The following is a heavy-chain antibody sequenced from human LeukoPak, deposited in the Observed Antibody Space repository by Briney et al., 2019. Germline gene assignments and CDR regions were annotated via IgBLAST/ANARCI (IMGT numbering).Heavy chain of an antibody. CDR2: IWYDGSNK. CDR1: GFTFSSYG. J-gene: IGHJ4*02. D-gene: IGHD3-22*01. CDR3: ARDSFYNSSVLLDY. Sequence: GGSLRLSCAASGFTFSSYGMHWVRQAPGKGLEWVAVIWYDGSNKYYADSVKGRFTISRDNSKNTLYLQMNSLRAEDTAVYYCARDSFYNSSVLLDYWGQGTLVTVSS. V-gene: IGHV3-33*01.